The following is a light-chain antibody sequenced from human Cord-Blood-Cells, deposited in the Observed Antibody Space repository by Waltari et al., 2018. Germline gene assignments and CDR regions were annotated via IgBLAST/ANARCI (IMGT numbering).Light chain of an antibody. J-gene: IGLJ1*01. CDR1: SSDVGSYNL. Sequence: QSALTQPASVSGSPGQSITISCTGTSSDVGSYNLVSWYQQNPGKAPKHMIYEGSTWHSGVSNRFSGSKSSNTSSLTISGLQAEDEADYYCCSYAGSSTYVFGTGTKVTVL. V-gene: IGLV2-23*01. CDR2: EGS. CDR3: CSYAGSSTYV.